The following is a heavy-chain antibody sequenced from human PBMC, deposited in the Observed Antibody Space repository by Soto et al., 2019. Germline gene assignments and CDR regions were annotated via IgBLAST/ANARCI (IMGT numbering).Heavy chain of an antibody. CDR2: ISAYNGNT. CDR3: ARDGGVAKIDYYYYGMDV. J-gene: IGHJ6*02. D-gene: IGHD5-12*01. V-gene: IGHV1-18*01. CDR1: GYTFTSYG. Sequence: ASVKVSCKASGYTFTSYGISWVRQAPGQGLEWMGWISAYNGNTNYAQKLQGRVTMTTDTSTSTAYMELRSLRSDDTAVYYCARDGGVAKIDYYYYGMDVWGQGTRVTVSS.